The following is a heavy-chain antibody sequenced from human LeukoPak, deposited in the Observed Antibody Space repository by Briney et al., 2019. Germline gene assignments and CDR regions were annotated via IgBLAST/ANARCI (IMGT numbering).Heavy chain of an antibody. J-gene: IGHJ4*02. CDR2: IGTTGDT. D-gene: IGHD1-26*01. CDR3: ARDSGATFDY. V-gene: IGHV3-13*01. Sequence: GGSLRLSCEVSGFTFSSYDMHWVRQTTGKGLEWVSGIGTTGDTHYPDSVKGRFTVSRENAKNSLYLQMNSLRAGDTAVYYCARDSGATFDYWGQGTLVTVSS. CDR1: GFTFSSYD.